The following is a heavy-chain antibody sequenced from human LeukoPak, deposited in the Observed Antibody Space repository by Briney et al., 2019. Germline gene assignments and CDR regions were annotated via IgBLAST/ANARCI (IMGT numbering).Heavy chain of an antibody. CDR3: ARDGSLGAIFGVVPG. D-gene: IGHD3-3*01. Sequence: SETLSLTCTVSGGSISSYYWSWIRQPPGKGLEWIGYIYYSGSTNYNPSLKSRVTISVDTSKNQFSLKLSSVTAADTAVYYCARDGSLGAIFGVVPGGGQGTLVTVSS. J-gene: IGHJ4*02. V-gene: IGHV4-59*12. CDR1: GGSISSYY. CDR2: IYYSGST.